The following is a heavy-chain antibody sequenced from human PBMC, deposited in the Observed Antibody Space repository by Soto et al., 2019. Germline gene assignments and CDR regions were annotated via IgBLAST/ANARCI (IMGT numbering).Heavy chain of an antibody. CDR1: GFTFSSYG. V-gene: IGHV3-33*01. Sequence: HPGGSLRLSCAASGFTFSSYGMHWVRQAPGKGLEWVSVIWYDGSNKDYADSVKGRFTISRDNSKNTLYLQMNSLRAEDTAVYYCARVQTGKGSLDYWGQGTLVTVSS. J-gene: IGHJ4*02. D-gene: IGHD1-1*01. CDR2: IWYDGSNK. CDR3: ARVQTGKGSLDY.